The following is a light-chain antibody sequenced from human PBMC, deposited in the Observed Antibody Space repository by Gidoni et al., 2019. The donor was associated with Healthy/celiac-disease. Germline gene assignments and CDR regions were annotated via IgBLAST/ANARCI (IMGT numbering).Light chain of an antibody. Sequence: DIQMTQSPSSLSASVGDRVTITCRASQSISSYLNWYQQKPGKTPKLLIYAASSLQSGVPSRFSGSGSGTDFTLTISSLQPKDFATYYGQQSYSTPVTFGQGTRLEIK. CDR1: QSISSY. J-gene: IGKJ5*01. CDR3: QQSYSTPVT. CDR2: AAS. V-gene: IGKV1-39*01.